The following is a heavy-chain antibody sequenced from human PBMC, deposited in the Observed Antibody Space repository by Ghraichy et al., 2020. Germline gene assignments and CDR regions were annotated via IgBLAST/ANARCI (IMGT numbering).Heavy chain of an antibody. V-gene: IGHV3-23*01. Sequence: LSLTCAASGFTFSSYGMSWVRQAPGKGLEWVSAISGSGGSTSYADSVKGRFTISRDNSKNTLYLQMNSLRAEDTAIYYCAKQAMYYDILNSYYYGMDV. J-gene: IGHJ6*01. D-gene: IGHD3-9*01. CDR3: AKQAMYYDILNSYYYGMDV. CDR2: ISGSGGST. CDR1: GFTFSSYG.